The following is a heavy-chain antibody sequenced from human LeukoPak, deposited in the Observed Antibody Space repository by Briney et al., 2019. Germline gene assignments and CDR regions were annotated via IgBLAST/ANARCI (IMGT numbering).Heavy chain of an antibody. CDR3: AKPGGSGVDY. Sequence: PGGSLRLSCGASGFIFDTHDMHWVRQAPGKGLEWVAFIRSDGYHTYYADSVKGRFTITRDNSKNILYLQMNSLRLEDMAVYYCAKPGGSGVDYWGRGTRVTVSS. V-gene: IGHV3-30*02. CDR2: IRSDGYHT. CDR1: GFIFDTHD. J-gene: IGHJ4*02. D-gene: IGHD1-26*01.